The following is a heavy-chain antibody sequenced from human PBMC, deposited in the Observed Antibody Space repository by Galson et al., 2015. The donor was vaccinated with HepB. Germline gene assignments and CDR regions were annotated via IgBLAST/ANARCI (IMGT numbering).Heavy chain of an antibody. CDR3: ASDHSRHLQQPDYGMDV. Sequence: SVKVSCKASGYTFTGYYMHWVRQAPGQGLEWMGRIIPILGIANYAQKFQGRVTITADKSTSTAYMELSSLRSEDTAVYYCASDHSRHLQQPDYGMDVWGQGTTVTVSS. CDR2: IIPILGIA. CDR1: GYTFTGYY. V-gene: IGHV1-69*04. J-gene: IGHJ6*02. D-gene: IGHD3-22*01.